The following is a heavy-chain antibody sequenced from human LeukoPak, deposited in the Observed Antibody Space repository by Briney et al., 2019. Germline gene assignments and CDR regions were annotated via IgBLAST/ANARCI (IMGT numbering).Heavy chain of an antibody. J-gene: IGHJ4*02. Sequence: SETLSLTCTVSGGSISSSSYYSGWIRQPPGKGLEWIGSIYYSGSTYYNPSLKSRVTISVDTSKNQFSLKLSSVTAADTAVYYCARRKWATGNLDQWGQGTLVTVSS. CDR3: ARRKWATGNLDQ. D-gene: IGHD1-1*01. CDR2: IYYSGST. CDR1: GGSISSSSYY. V-gene: IGHV4-39*01.